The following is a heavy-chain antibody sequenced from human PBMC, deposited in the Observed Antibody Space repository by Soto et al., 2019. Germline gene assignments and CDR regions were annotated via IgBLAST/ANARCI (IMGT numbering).Heavy chain of an antibody. CDR3: ARGGATPMVLTY. D-gene: IGHD5-18*01. Sequence: QVQLQQWGAGLVKPSETLSLTCSVYGGSFSGYAWSWIRQTPGKGLEWIGEFNHGERTNYNPSLKRRFVISINTSRNQFSLHLNSVTAADTAVYYCARGGATPMVLTYWGQGSLVTVSS. J-gene: IGHJ4*02. V-gene: IGHV4-34*01. CDR1: GGSFSGYA. CDR2: FNHGERT.